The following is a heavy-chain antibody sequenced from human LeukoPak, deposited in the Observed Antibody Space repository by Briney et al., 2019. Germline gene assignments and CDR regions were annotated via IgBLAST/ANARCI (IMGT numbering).Heavy chain of an antibody. D-gene: IGHD1-26*01. J-gene: IGHJ4*01. Sequence: GTTKYNPSLNSRLTISLDTSKNQFSLKVTSVTVADTAIYYCARHPLGGTHPLDYWGHGTLVTVSS. CDR3: ARHPLGGTHPLDY. CDR2: GTT. V-gene: IGHV4-59*08.